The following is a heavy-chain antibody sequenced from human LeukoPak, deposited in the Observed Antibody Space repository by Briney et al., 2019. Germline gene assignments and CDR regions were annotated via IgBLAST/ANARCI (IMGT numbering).Heavy chain of an antibody. J-gene: IGHJ3*02. CDR2: IYYSGNT. D-gene: IGHD3-22*01. CDR1: GFTFSSYG. V-gene: IGHV4-59*08. Sequence: GSLRLSCAASGFTFSSYGMHWIRQPPGKGLEWIGYIYYSGNTNYNPSLKTRVSMSLDTSKNQFSLKLSSVTAADTAVYYCARHGGATLIVGFLHAFDIWGQGTVVTVSS. CDR3: ARHGGATLIVGFLHAFDI.